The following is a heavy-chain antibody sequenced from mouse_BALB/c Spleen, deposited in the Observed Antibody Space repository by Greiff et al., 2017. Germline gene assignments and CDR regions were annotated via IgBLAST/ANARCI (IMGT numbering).Heavy chain of an antibody. CDR2: ISSGSSTI. CDR3: ARGGITTDFDY. Sequence: EVMLVESGGGLVQPGGSRKLSCAASGFTFSSFGMHWVRQAPEKGLEWVAYISSGSSTIYYADTVKGRFTISRDNPKNTLFLQMTSLRSEDTAMYYCARGGITTDFDYWGQGTTLTVSS. J-gene: IGHJ2*01. CDR1: GFTFSSFG. V-gene: IGHV5-17*02. D-gene: IGHD2-4*01.